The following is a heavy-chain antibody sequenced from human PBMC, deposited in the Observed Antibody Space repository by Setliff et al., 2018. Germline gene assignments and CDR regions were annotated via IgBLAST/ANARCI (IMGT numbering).Heavy chain of an antibody. V-gene: IGHV3-7*01. D-gene: IGHD3-10*01. CDR1: GFIFRNYG. Sequence: PGGSLRLSCTGFGFIFRNYGIQWVRQAPGKGLEWVANIKQDGSDKYYVDSVKGRFTISRDNAKNSLYLQMNSLRAEDTAVYYCARDLIRGAPNWFDPWGQGTLVT. CDR2: IKQDGSDK. CDR3: ARDLIRGAPNWFDP. J-gene: IGHJ5*02.